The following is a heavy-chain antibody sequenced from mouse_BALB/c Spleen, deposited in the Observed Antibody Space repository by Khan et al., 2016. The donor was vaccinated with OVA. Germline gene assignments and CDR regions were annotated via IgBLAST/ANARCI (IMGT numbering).Heavy chain of an antibody. CDR3: ASYYGSSYAMDY. J-gene: IGHJ4*01. CDR2: INPSTGYT. Sequence: QVRLQQSGAELAKPGASVKMSCKASGYTFTSYWMHWVKQRPGQGLEWIGYINPSTGYTEYNQKFKDKATLTADKSSSTAYMQLSSLTSEDSAVYYWASYYGSSYAMDYWGQGPSVTVSS. CDR1: GYTFTSYW. D-gene: IGHD1-1*01. V-gene: IGHV1-7*01.